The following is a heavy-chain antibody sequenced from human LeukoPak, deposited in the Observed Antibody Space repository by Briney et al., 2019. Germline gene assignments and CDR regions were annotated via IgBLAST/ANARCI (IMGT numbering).Heavy chain of an antibody. CDR2: IYYSGST. CDR1: GGYISNYY. D-gene: IGHD1-26*01. V-gene: IGHV4-59*01. CDR3: ARGGWSLDL. J-gene: IGHJ2*01. Sequence: SETLSLTCTVSGGYISNYYWSWIRQPPGKGLEWIGYIYYSGSTNYNSSLKSRVTISVDTSKNQFSLKLSSVTAADTAVYYCARGGWSLDLWGRGTLVTVSS.